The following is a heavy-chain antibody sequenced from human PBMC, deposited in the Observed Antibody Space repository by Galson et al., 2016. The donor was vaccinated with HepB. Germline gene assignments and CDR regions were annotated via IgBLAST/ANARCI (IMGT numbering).Heavy chain of an antibody. Sequence: TLSLTCGVSGGSINSSEWWSWVRQPPGAGLESIGYVSYSGGAFYSPSLQSRISVSLETSRRQFTLNVRSVTAADTAVYYCARGFTAGETGTSYFDSWGQGTLVTVSS. V-gene: IGHV4-31*11. D-gene: IGHD1-1*01. CDR1: GGSINSSEW. CDR2: VSYSGGA. J-gene: IGHJ4*02. CDR3: ARGFTAGETGTSYFDS.